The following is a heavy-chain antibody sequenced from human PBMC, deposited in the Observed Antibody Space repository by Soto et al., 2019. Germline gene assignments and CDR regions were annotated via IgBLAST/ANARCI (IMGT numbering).Heavy chain of an antibody. Sequence: EVRLVESGGNLIQPGGSLTLSCAASGVTFSNYGMTWVRQAPGEGLEWVSHINSGGSNILYADSVKGRFTISRDNGKNSVYLHMNSLIDEDTAVYSCATDPDGDLDFDYWGQGTLVSVSS. CDR1: GVTFSNYG. V-gene: IGHV3-48*02. J-gene: IGHJ4*02. CDR2: INSGGSNI. D-gene: IGHD4-17*01. CDR3: ATDPDGDLDFDY.